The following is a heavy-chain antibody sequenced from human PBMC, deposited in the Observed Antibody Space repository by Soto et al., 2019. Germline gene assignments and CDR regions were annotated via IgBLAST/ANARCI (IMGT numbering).Heavy chain of an antibody. Sequence: GGSLRLSCAASGFTFSSYGMHWVRQAPGKGLEWVAVMSYDGNNKYYADSVKGRFTVSRDNSRNTQFLQMNSLRVEDTAVYYCAKWGDYDILTGYAPCYYYYYGMDVWGQGTTVTVSS. D-gene: IGHD3-9*01. CDR3: AKWGDYDILTGYAPCYYYYYGMDV. CDR2: MSYDGNNK. CDR1: GFTFSSYG. J-gene: IGHJ6*02. V-gene: IGHV3-33*03.